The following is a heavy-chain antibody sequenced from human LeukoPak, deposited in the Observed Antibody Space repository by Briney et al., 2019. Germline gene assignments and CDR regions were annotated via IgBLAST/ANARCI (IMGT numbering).Heavy chain of an antibody. J-gene: IGHJ2*01. Sequence: GGSLRLSCAVSGFTFSGYAMSWVRQAPGKGLEWVSGISGSGGSTYYADSVKGRFTISRDNSKNTLYLQMNSLRAEDTAVYYCAKMGGYTYGYDWYFDLWGRGTLVTVSS. V-gene: IGHV3-23*01. CDR1: GFTFSGYA. CDR3: AKMGGYTYGYDWYFDL. D-gene: IGHD5-18*01. CDR2: ISGSGGST.